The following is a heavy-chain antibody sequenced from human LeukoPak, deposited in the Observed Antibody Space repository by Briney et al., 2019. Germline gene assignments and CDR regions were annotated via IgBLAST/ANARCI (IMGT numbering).Heavy chain of an antibody. CDR2: IYTSGST. J-gene: IGHJ4*02. Sequence: SEILSLTCTVSGGSISSGSYYWSWIRQPAGKGLEWIGRIYTSGSTNYNPSLKSRVTISVDTSKNQFSLKLSSVTATDTAVYYCARGGYGSGTYYLDYWGQGTLVTVSS. CDR1: GGSISSGSYY. D-gene: IGHD3-10*01. CDR3: ARGGYGSGTYYLDY. V-gene: IGHV4-61*02.